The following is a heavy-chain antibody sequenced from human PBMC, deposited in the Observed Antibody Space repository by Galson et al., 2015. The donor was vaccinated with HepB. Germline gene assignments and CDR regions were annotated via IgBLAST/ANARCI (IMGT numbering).Heavy chain of an antibody. CDR2: ISSSSSTI. Sequence: SLRLSCAASGFTFSSYSMNWVRQAPGKGLEWVSYISSSSSTIYYADSVKGRFTISRDNAKNSLYLQMNSLRAEDTAVYYCAREGTYYDILTGPHDAFDIWGQGTMVTVSS. D-gene: IGHD3-9*01. CDR3: AREGTYYDILTGPHDAFDI. CDR1: GFTFSSYS. V-gene: IGHV3-48*01. J-gene: IGHJ3*02.